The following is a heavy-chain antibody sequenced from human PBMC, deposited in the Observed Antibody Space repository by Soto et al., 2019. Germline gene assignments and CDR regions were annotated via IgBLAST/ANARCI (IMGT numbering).Heavy chain of an antibody. Sequence: ASVKVSCKASGYTFTSYYMHRVRQAPGQGLEWMGIINPSGGSTSYAQKFQGRVTMTRDTSTSTVYMELSSLRSEDTAVYYCARDDSYCSGGSCYSFNGMDVWGQGTTVTVSS. CDR3: ARDDSYCSGGSCYSFNGMDV. CDR1: GYTFTSYY. CDR2: INPSGGST. J-gene: IGHJ6*02. V-gene: IGHV1-46*03. D-gene: IGHD2-15*01.